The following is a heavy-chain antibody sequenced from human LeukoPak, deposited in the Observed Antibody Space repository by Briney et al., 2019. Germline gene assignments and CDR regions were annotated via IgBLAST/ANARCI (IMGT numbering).Heavy chain of an antibody. D-gene: IGHD3-22*01. Sequence: GESLKISCKGSGYSFTRYWIGWVRQMPGKGLEWMGIIYPGDSDTRYSPSFQGQVTISADKSISTAYLQWNSLKASDTAMYYCVRQGYYYDSSAYYSIDYWGQGTLVTVSS. CDR2: IYPGDSDT. J-gene: IGHJ4*02. V-gene: IGHV5-51*01. CDR1: GYSFTRYW. CDR3: VRQGYYYDSSAYYSIDY.